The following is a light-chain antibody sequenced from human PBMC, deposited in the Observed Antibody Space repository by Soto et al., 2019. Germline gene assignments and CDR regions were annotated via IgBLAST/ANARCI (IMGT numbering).Light chain of an antibody. V-gene: IGKV3-11*01. Sequence: EIVLTQSPATLSLSPGERATLSCRASQSVNSYLAWYQQKLGQAPRLLIYDASNRATGIPARFSGSGYGTDFTLTISSLEPEDVAVYYCQQRSFGLTFGPGTEVDLK. J-gene: IGKJ3*01. CDR2: DAS. CDR3: QQRSFGLT. CDR1: QSVNSY.